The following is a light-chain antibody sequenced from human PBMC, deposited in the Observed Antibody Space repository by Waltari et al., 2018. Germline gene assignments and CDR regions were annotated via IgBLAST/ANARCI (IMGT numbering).Light chain of an antibody. J-gene: IGLJ3*02. CDR1: SGHSTNV. V-gene: IGLV4-69*01. Sequence: QLVLTQSPSASASLGASVKLTCTLSSGHSTNVIAWLQKRPEKGPRYLMKVNRDGSHNKGDVIPVLFTGSSSGAERYLTMSSLQSEEDADYYCETGGHGTWVFGGGTKLTVL. CDR2: VNRDGSH. CDR3: ETGGHGTWV.